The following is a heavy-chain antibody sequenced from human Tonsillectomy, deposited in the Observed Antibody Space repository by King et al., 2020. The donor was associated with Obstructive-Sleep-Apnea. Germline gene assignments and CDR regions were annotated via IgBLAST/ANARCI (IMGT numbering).Heavy chain of an antibody. CDR2: ISETSRTI. D-gene: IGHD2-8*01. CDR3: VRDFKWANDY. V-gene: IGHV3-48*04. Sequence: VQLVESGGGLVQPGGSLRLSCAASGFTFSAYSMNWVRQAPGQGLELISYISETSRTISYADSVKGRFTVSRENAETSVFLQMNSLRVDDTAVYYCVRDFKWANDYWGQGTLVTVSS. CDR1: GFTFSAYS. J-gene: IGHJ4*02.